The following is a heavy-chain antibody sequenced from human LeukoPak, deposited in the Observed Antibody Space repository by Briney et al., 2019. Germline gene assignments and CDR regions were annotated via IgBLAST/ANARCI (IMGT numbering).Heavy chain of an antibody. J-gene: IGHJ4*02. Sequence: PGGSLRLSCAASGFTFRSYSMNWVRQAPGKGLEGVSYISRSSSTIYYADSVKGRFTISRDNAKNSLYLQMNRLRDEDTAVYYCAREGPVYDFWSGYYTGGYFDYWGQGTLVTVSS. CDR3: AREGPVYDFWSGYYTGGYFDY. CDR1: GFTFRSYS. D-gene: IGHD3-3*01. CDR2: ISRSSSTI. V-gene: IGHV3-48*02.